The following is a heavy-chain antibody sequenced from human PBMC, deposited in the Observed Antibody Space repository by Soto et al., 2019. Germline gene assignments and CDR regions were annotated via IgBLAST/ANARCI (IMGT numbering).Heavy chain of an antibody. J-gene: IGHJ6*02. CDR2: MNPGNNQH. CDR1: GYSFTDYD. CDR3: ARLYDFWSGKPSYGMDV. Sequence: GASVKVSCKTSGYSFTDYDIHWVRQAAGQGLEWMGWMNPGNNQHGYTQKFRGRVTVSTDTSITTTYMELSSLRSDDTAVYYCARLYDFWSGKPSYGMDVWGQGTTGTVAS. V-gene: IGHV1-8*01. D-gene: IGHD3-3*01.